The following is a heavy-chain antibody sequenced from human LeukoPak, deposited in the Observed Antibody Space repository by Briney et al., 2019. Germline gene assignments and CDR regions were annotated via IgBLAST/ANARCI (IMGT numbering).Heavy chain of an antibody. V-gene: IGHV3-30*02. CDR2: IRYDGSNK. D-gene: IGHD4-17*01. CDR3: AKDGMGYGPYYFDY. Sequence: PGGSLRLSCAASGFTFSSYATHWVRQAPGKGLEWVAFIRYDGSNKYYADSVKGRFTISRDNSKNTLYLQMNSLRAEDTAVYYCAKDGMGYGPYYFDYWGQGTLVTVSS. J-gene: IGHJ4*02. CDR1: GFTFSSYA.